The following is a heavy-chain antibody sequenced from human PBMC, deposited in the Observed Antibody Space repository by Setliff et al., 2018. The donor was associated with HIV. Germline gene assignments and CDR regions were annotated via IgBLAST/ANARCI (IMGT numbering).Heavy chain of an antibody. D-gene: IGHD2-2*01. CDR2: IVPIIDIT. Sequence: SVKVFCKASGGTFSTYAISWVRQAPGQGLEWMGGIVPIIDITNYAQKFAGRVTITADKATRTIYMDLSSLRSDDTAVYYCASHPGSSIEKPYFDTWGQGTLVTVSS. J-gene: IGHJ5*02. CDR3: ASHPGSSIEKPYFDT. V-gene: IGHV1-69*10. CDR1: GGTFSTYA.